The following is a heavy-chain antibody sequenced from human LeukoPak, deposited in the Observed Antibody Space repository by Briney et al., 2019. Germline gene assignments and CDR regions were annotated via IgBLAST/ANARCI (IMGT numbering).Heavy chain of an antibody. J-gene: IGHJ4*02. Sequence: SETLSLTCTVSGGSISSYSWSWIRQPPGKGLEWIGYIYYSGSTNYNPSLKSRVTISVDTSKNQFSLKLSSVTAADTAVYYCARNLGKLDYWGQGTLVTVSS. D-gene: IGHD1-1*01. CDR3: ARNLGKLDY. CDR2: IYYSGST. CDR1: GGSISSYS. V-gene: IGHV4-59*01.